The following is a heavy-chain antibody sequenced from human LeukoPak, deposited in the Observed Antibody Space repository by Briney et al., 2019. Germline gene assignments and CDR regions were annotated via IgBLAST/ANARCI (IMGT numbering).Heavy chain of an antibody. CDR3: AKDARYCSSTSCYQYFDY. CDR2: ISGSGIST. D-gene: IGHD2-2*01. Sequence: GGSLRLSCAASGFTFSTYAMSWVRQAPGKGLEWVSAISGSGISTYYADSVKGRFTISRDNSKNTVYLQMNSLRAEDTAVYYCAKDARYCSSTSCYQYFDYWGQGILVTVSS. CDR1: GFTFSTYA. V-gene: IGHV3-23*01. J-gene: IGHJ4*02.